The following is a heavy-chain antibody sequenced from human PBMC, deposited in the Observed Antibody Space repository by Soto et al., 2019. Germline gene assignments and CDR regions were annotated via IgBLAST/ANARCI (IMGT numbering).Heavy chain of an antibody. CDR3: ARDRNRGGTWEVNSFYGMDV. CDR2: IWYDASKK. J-gene: IGHJ6*02. CDR1: GFTFSHFG. Sequence: QVQLVESGGGVVQPGKSLRLSCVASGFTFSHFGMHWVRQAPGKGLEWVADIWYDASKKYYAVSVEGRFTISRDNSRNTLFLQMDSLRAEDAAVYYCARDRNRGGTWEVNSFYGMDVWGQGTTVTVSS. D-gene: IGHD1-26*01. V-gene: IGHV3-33*01.